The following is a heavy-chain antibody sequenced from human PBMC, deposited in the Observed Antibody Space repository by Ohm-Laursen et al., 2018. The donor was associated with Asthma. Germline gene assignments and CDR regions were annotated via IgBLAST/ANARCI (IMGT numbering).Heavy chain of an antibody. CDR2: IYYSGST. Sequence: SDTLSLTCSVSGDSVSSGSYYWSWIRQPPGKGLEWIGYIYYSGSTNYNPSLKSRVTISVDTSKNQFSLKLSSVTAADTAVYYCARELYSYSYYYGMDVWGQGTTVTVSS. CDR1: GDSVSSGSYY. CDR3: ARELYSYSYYYGMDV. J-gene: IGHJ6*02. V-gene: IGHV4-61*01. D-gene: IGHD5-18*01.